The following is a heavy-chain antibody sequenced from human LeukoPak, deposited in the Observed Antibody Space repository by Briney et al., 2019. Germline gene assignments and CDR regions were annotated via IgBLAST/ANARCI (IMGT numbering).Heavy chain of an antibody. V-gene: IGHV4-61*02. CDR2: IYTSGST. J-gene: IGHJ4*02. CDR1: GGSISSGSYY. D-gene: IGHD3-3*01. Sequence: QPSETLSLTCTVSGGSISSGSYYWSWIRQPAGKGLEWIGRIYTSGSTNYNPSLKSRVTISVDTSKNQFSLKLSSVTAADTAVYYCARGSITIFGVVIIPEDYWGQGTLVTVSS. CDR3: ARGSITIFGVVIIPEDY.